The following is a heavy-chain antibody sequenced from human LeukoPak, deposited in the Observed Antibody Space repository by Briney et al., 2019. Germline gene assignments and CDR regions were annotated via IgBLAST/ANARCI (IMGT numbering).Heavy chain of an antibody. CDR1: GFTFTSSA. D-gene: IGHD3-22*01. J-gene: IGHJ3*01. CDR2: IVVGSGNT. Sequence: ASVTVSCTASGFTFTSSAVQWVRQARGQRLEWIGWIVVGSGNTNYAQKFQERVTITRDTSTSLVYMELSSLRSEDTAVYYCAAEAAYYYDSRDAFDVWGQGTMVTVSS. CDR3: AAEAAYYYDSRDAFDV. V-gene: IGHV1-58*01.